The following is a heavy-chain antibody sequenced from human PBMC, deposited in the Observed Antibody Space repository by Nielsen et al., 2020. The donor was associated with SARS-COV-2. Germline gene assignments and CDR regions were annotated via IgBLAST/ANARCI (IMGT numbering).Heavy chain of an antibody. Sequence: GESLKISCVGSGFSLSNYWMSWVRQAPGRGLEWVANIRRDSGARFYVDSVKGRFTISRDNAKNSLYLQMNSLRAEDTAVYYCARVKGGSYYGYFDYWGQGTLVTVSS. CDR3: ARVKGGSYYGYFDY. D-gene: IGHD1-26*01. CDR1: GFSLSNYW. CDR2: IRRDSGAR. J-gene: IGHJ4*02. V-gene: IGHV3-7*01.